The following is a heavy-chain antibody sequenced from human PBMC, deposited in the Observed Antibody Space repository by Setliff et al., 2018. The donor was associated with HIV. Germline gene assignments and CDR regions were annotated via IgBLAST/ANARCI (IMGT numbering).Heavy chain of an antibody. Sequence: PSETLSLTCSVFRGSLSSGGYYWSWIRQHPGKGLEWIGYSYHSGSPSYNPSLKSRVSMSIDTSSNRFSLQLTSVTAADTAVYYCARIIKSGQTSSWAYFDFWGQGTLVTVSS. D-gene: IGHD6-13*01. CDR2: SYHSGSP. CDR1: RGSLSSGGYY. V-gene: IGHV4-39*01. J-gene: IGHJ4*02. CDR3: ARIIKSGQTSSWAYFDF.